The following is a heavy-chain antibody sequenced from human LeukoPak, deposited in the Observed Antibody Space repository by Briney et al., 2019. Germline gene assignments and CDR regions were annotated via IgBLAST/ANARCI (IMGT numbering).Heavy chain of an antibody. CDR1: GFTFSDYY. J-gene: IGHJ3*02. CDR2: ISSSSSYT. D-gene: IGHD3-10*01. CDR3: ARDRGSFGSTQYAFDI. Sequence: GGSLRLSCAASGFTFSDYYMSWIRQAPGKGLEWVSYISSSSSYTNYADSVKGRFTISRDNAEKSLYLQMNGLRAEDTAVYYCARDRGSFGSTQYAFDIWGQGTMVTVSS. V-gene: IGHV3-11*06.